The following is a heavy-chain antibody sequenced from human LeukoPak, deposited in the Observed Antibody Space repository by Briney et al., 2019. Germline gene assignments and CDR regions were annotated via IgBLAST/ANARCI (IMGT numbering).Heavy chain of an antibody. Sequence: GGSLRLSRAASGFTFSSYAMSWVRQAPGKGLEWVSAISGSGGSTYYADSVKGRFTIPRDNSKNTLYLQMNSLRAEDTAVYYCAKDLVVVVTANPGMDVWGQGTTVTVSS. V-gene: IGHV3-23*01. D-gene: IGHD2-21*02. J-gene: IGHJ6*02. CDR2: ISGSGGST. CDR1: GFTFSSYA. CDR3: AKDLVVVVTANPGMDV.